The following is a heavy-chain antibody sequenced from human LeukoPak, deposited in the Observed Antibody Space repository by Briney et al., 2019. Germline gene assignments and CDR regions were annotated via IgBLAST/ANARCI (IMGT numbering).Heavy chain of an antibody. V-gene: IGHV3-7*01. Sequence: PGGSLRLSCAASGFTFSSYWMSWVRQAPGKGLEWVANINKDGSETYYVDSVKGRFTVSRDNAKNILYLQMNALRAEDTAVYSCAREGYQSASDRGWIDPWGQGTLVTVSS. CDR3: AREGYQSASDRGWIDP. D-gene: IGHD6-13*01. CDR2: INKDGSET. CDR1: GFTFSSYW. J-gene: IGHJ5*02.